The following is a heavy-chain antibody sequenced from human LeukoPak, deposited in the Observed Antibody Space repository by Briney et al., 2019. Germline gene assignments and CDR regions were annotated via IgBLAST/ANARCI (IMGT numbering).Heavy chain of an antibody. CDR3: AKTGDRDY. Sequence: GGSLRLSCAASGFTFNKSWMSWVRQAPGKGPEWVANIKEDGTQKYYVDSVRGRFTISRDNAENSLYLQMNSLRGEDTAIYHCAKTGDRDYWGRGTLVTVSS. D-gene: IGHD7-27*01. CDR1: GFTFNKSW. CDR2: IKEDGTQK. V-gene: IGHV3-7*03. J-gene: IGHJ4*02.